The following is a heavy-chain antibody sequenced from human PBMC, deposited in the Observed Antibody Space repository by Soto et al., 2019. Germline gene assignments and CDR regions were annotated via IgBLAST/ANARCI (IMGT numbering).Heavy chain of an antibody. CDR1: GFSLSTSGVG. CDR2: IYWDDSK. Sequence: QITLKESGPTLVRPTQTLTLTCAFSGFSLSTSGVGVGWIRQPPGKALEWLAVIYWDDSKHYSPSLRSSLTITNDTTKTQVVLTMTNVDLMESGTSDCEHKGPEDWPIDYWGQGTLVTVSS. D-gene: IGHD3-9*01. J-gene: IGHJ4*02. CDR3: EHKGPEDWPIDY. V-gene: IGHV2-5*02.